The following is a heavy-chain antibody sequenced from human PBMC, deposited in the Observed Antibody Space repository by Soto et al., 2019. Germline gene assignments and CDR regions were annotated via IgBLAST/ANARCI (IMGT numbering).Heavy chain of an antibody. CDR1: GFTFGNYW. CDR3: ARVHSNAGDY. J-gene: IGHJ4*02. V-gene: IGHV3-7*04. CDR2: IKPDGGEQ. D-gene: IGHD5-18*01. Sequence: EVQLVESGGGLVQPGGSLRLSCEASGFTFGNYWMNWVRQTPGKGLEWVANIKPDGGEQYYVDSVKGRFTISRDNAKDALYLQRGSLRGDDTAVYYGARVHSNAGDYWGQGTLVTGSS.